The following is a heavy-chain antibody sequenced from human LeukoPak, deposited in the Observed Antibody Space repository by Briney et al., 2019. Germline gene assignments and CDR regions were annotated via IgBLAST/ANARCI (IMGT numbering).Heavy chain of an antibody. D-gene: IGHD6-13*01. Sequence: PSETLSLTCTVSGGSISSYYWSWIRQPPGKGLEWIGYIYYSGSTNYNPSLKSRVTISVDTSKNQFSLKLSSVTAADTAVYYCAKRLAAAGWGHAFDIWGQGTMVTVSS. CDR3: AKRLAAAGWGHAFDI. CDR2: IYYSGST. J-gene: IGHJ3*02. V-gene: IGHV4-59*01. CDR1: GGSISSYY.